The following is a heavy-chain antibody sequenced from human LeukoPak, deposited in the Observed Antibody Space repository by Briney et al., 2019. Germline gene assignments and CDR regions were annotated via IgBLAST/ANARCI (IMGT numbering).Heavy chain of an antibody. CDR1: DGSINSYY. D-gene: IGHD3-22*01. Sequence: PSETLSLTCTVSDGSINSYYWNWIRQPAGKGLEWIGRINTTGSTNYNPSLKSRVSISVDKSKSQFSLKLSSVIAADTAVYYCAGETYHYDSSGYFLDYWGQGTLVTVSS. J-gene: IGHJ4*02. CDR2: INTTGST. V-gene: IGHV4-4*07. CDR3: AGETYHYDSSGYFLDY.